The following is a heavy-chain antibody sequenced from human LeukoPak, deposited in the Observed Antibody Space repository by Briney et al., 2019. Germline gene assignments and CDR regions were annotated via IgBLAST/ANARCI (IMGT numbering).Heavy chain of an antibody. V-gene: IGHV3-33*01. Sequence: GGSLRLSCAAAGFTFSSYGMRWVRQAPGKGLEWVAVIWYDGSNKYYADSVKGRFTISRDNSKNTLYLQMNSLRAEDTAVYYCARDLTDSSGYYYYYYGMDVWGQGTTVTVSS. CDR2: IWYDGSNK. CDR1: GFTFSSYG. J-gene: IGHJ6*02. CDR3: ARDLTDSSGYYYYYYGMDV. D-gene: IGHD3-22*01.